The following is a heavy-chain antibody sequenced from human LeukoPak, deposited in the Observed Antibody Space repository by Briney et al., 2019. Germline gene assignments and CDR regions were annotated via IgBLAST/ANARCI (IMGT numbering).Heavy chain of an antibody. CDR1: GGSFSGYY. D-gene: IGHD6-13*01. CDR3: ARGLGAYSSSWHYRYYYYGMDV. J-gene: IGHJ6*02. CDR2: INHSGST. V-gene: IGHV4-34*01. Sequence: SETLSLTCAVYGGSFSGYYWSWIRQPPGKGLEWIGEINHSGSTNYNPSLKSRVTISVDTSKNQFSLKLSSVTAADTAVYYCARGLGAYSSSWHYRYYYYGMDVWGQGTTVTVSS.